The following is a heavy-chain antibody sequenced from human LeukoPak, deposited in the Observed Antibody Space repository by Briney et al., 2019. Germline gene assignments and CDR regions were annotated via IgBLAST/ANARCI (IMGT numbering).Heavy chain of an antibody. D-gene: IGHD3-22*01. V-gene: IGHV1-2*02. J-gene: IGHJ4*02. CDR3: ASAPANKYDSRLPEDY. CDR1: GYTFTGYY. CDR2: INPNSGGI. Sequence: ASVKVSCKASGYTFTGYYMHWVRQAPGQGLEWMGWINPNSGGINYAQKFQGRVTMTSDTSISTAYMELSRLRSDDTAVYYCASAPANKYDSRLPEDYWGQGPLVPVSS.